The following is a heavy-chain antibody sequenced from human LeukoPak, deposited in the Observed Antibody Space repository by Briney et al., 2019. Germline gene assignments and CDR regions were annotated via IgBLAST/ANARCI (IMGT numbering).Heavy chain of an antibody. CDR1: GYTFTSYD. J-gene: IGHJ4*02. D-gene: IGHD3-16*02. Sequence: ASVKVSCKASGYTFTSYDINWVRLATGQGGEWRGWMNPKSGKTGYAQKFQGRDTITRNTSISTAYIELSSLRSEDTAVYYCARVNYDYVWGSYRPFDYWGQGTLVTVSS. V-gene: IGHV1-8*03. CDR3: ARVNYDYVWGSYRPFDY. CDR2: MNPKSGKT.